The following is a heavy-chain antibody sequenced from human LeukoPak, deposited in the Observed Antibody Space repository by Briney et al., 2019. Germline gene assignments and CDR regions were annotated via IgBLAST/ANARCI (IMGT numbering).Heavy chain of an antibody. CDR1: GGSISSSSYY. D-gene: IGHD1-1*01. V-gene: IGHV4-61*01. J-gene: IGHJ4*02. CDR3: ATNFGTGAPFYFDY. Sequence: SETLSLTCTVSGGSISSSSYYWSWIRQPPGKGLEWIGYIYYSGSTNYNPSLKSRVTISVDTSKNQFSLKLSSVTAADTAVYYCATNFGTGAPFYFDYWGQGTLVTVSS. CDR2: IYYSGST.